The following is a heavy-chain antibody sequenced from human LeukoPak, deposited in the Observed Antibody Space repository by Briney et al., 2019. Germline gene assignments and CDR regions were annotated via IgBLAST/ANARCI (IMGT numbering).Heavy chain of an antibody. V-gene: IGHV3-23*01. D-gene: IGHD2-2*01. CDR2: ISGSGGST. J-gene: IGHJ6*03. CDR3: VKYCSSTSCYRDYYYYMDV. Sequence: PGGSLRLSCAASGFTFSSYAMSWVRQAPGKGLEWVSAISGSGGSTYYADSVKGRFTISRDNSKNTLYLQMNSLRAEDTAVYYCVKYCSSTSCYRDYYYYMDVWGKGTTVTVSS. CDR1: GFTFSSYA.